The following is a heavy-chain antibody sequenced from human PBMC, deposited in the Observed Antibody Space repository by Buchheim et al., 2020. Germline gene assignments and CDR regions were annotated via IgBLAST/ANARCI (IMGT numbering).Heavy chain of an antibody. Sequence: EVQLVESGGGLVQPGGSLRLSCAASGFTFSSYEMNWVRQAPGKGLEWVSYISSSGSTIYYADSVKGRFTISRDNAKNSLYLQMNGLRAEDTAVYYCARQWNYYDTSGYYLSWYFDVWGRGTL. CDR3: ARQWNYYDTSGYYLSWYFDV. D-gene: IGHD3-22*01. CDR2: ISSSGSTI. CDR1: GFTFSSYE. V-gene: IGHV3-48*03. J-gene: IGHJ2*01.